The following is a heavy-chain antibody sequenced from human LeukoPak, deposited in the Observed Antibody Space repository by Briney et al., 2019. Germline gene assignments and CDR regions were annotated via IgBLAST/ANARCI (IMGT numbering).Heavy chain of an antibody. V-gene: IGHV3-7*01. CDR3: AREGDGYNSPIDY. Sequence: GSLRLSCAASGFTFSSYWMSWVRQAPGKGLEWVANIKKDGSEKYYVDSVKGRFTISRDNAKNSLYLQMNSLRAEDTAVYYCAREGDGYNSPIDYWGQGTLVTVSS. D-gene: IGHD5-24*01. CDR2: IKKDGSEK. J-gene: IGHJ4*02. CDR1: GFTFSSYW.